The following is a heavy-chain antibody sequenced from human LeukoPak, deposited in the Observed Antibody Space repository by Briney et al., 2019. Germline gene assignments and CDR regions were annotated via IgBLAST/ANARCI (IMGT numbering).Heavy chain of an antibody. CDR3: ARDLNWAFDY. D-gene: IGHD7-27*01. CDR2: ITGSIT. CDR1: GFTFSTYS. J-gene: IGHJ4*02. Sequence: PGGSLRLSCAASGFTFSTYSMNWVRQAPGKGLEWVSYITGSITIPAYATYADSVKGRFTISRDNAKNSLYLQMNSLRAEDTAVYYCARDLNWAFDYWGQGSLVTVSS. V-gene: IGHV3-21*05.